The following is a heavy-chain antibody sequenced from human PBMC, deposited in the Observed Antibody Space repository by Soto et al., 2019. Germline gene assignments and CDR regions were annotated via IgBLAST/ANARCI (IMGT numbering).Heavy chain of an antibody. CDR2: ISYDGSNK. CDR1: GFTFSSYG. CDR3: AKFSSPTVVTPTKAFDI. Sequence: PXGSLGLSCAASGFTFSSYGMHWVRQAPGKGLEWVAVISYDGSNKYYADSVKGRFTISRDNSKNTLYLQMNRLRAEDTAVYYCAKFSSPTVVTPTKAFDIWGQGTMVTVSS. D-gene: IGHD4-17*01. J-gene: IGHJ3*02. V-gene: IGHV3-30*18.